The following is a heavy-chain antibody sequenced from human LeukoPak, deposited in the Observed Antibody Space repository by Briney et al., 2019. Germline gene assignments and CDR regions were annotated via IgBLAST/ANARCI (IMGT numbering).Heavy chain of an antibody. V-gene: IGHV3-53*04. J-gene: IGHJ6*02. CDR1: GFTVSSNY. D-gene: IGHD2-15*01. CDR2: IYSGGST. CDR3: ARDWPYSRYYGMDV. Sequence: GGSLRLSCAASGFTVSSNYMSWVRQAPGEGLEWVSVIYSGGSTYYADSVKGRFTISRHNSKNTLYLQMNSLRAEDTAVYYCARDWPYSRYYGMDVWGQGTTVTVSS.